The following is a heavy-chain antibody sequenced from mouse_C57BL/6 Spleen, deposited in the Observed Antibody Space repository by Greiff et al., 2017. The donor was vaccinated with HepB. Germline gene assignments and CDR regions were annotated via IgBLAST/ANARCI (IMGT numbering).Heavy chain of an antibody. D-gene: IGHD1-1*01. CDR2: ISSGGDYI. Sequence: EVQGVESGEGLVKPGGSLKLSCAASGFTFSSYAMSWVRQTPEKRLEWVAYISSGGDYIYYADTVKGRFTISRDNARNTLYLQKSRLKSEETAMYYCTRDVGFYYYGSSLLYFDYWGQGTTLTVSS. J-gene: IGHJ2*01. V-gene: IGHV5-9-1*02. CDR1: GFTFSSYA. CDR3: TRDVGFYYYGSSLLYFDY.